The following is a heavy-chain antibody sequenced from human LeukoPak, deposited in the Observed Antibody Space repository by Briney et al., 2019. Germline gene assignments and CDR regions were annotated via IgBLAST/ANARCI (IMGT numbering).Heavy chain of an antibody. D-gene: IGHD2-2*02. CDR1: GGSFGGYY. CDR3: ARVECSSTSCYIGSWFDP. CDR2: INHSGST. V-gene: IGHV4-34*01. Sequence: SETLSLTCAVYGGSFGGYYWSWIRQPPGKGLEWIGEINHSGSTNYNPSLKSRVTISVDTSKNQFSLKLSSVTAADTAVYYCARVECSSTSCYIGSWFDPWGQGTLVTVSS. J-gene: IGHJ5*02.